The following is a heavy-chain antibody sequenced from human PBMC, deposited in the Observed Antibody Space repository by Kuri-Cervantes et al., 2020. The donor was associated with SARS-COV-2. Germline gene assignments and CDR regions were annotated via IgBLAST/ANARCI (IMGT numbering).Heavy chain of an antibody. CDR2: IYTSGST. CDR1: GGSISSYY. D-gene: IGHD5-12*01. J-gene: IGHJ4*02. V-gene: IGHV4-4*07. CDR3: ARGGGGYILRAKYFDY. Sequence: SETLSLTCTVSGGSISSYYWSWIRQPAGKGLEWIGRIYTSGSTNYNPSLKSRVTMSVDTSKNQFSLKLNSVTAADTAVYYCARGGGGYILRAKYFDYWGQGTLVTVSS.